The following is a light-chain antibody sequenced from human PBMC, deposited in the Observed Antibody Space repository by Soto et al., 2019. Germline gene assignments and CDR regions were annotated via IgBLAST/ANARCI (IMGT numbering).Light chain of an antibody. CDR3: QRYGTSLPVT. CDR1: QSVSSNY. J-gene: IGKJ4*01. V-gene: IGKV3-20*01. Sequence: ETVLTQSPGTLSLSPGDRATLSCRASQSVSSNYLAWYQQKPGQAPRLLIYGASSRATGIPDRFSGSGSGTDFTLTISRLEPEDFAVYYCQRYGTSLPVTFGGGTKVESK. CDR2: GAS.